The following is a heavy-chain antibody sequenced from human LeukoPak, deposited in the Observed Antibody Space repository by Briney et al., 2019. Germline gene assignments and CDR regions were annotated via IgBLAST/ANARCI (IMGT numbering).Heavy chain of an antibody. V-gene: IGHV3-21*01. CDR2: ISSSSSYI. J-gene: IGHJ4*02. CDR3: VKGGTVVANNFFDY. D-gene: IGHD5-12*01. CDR1: GFTFSSYT. Sequence: PGGSLRLSCAASGFTFSSYTMNWVRQAPGKGLEWVSSISSSSSYIDHADSVKGRFTISRDNSKNTLYLQVSSLRAEDTAVYYCVKGGTVVANNFFDYWGQGTLVTVSS.